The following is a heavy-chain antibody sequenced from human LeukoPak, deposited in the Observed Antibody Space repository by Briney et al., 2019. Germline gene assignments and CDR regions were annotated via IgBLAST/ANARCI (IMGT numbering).Heavy chain of an antibody. CDR3: ARTRAGWFGELFAGMDV. CDR1: GFTLSNFW. V-gene: IGHV3-7*01. D-gene: IGHD3-10*01. Sequence: GGSLRLSCAASGFTLSNFWMNWVRQAPGKGLEWVANIKQDGSEKYYVDSVKGRFTISRDNAKNSLYLQMNRLRAEDTAVYYCARTRAGWFGELFAGMDVWGQGTTVTVSS. J-gene: IGHJ6*02. CDR2: IKQDGSEK.